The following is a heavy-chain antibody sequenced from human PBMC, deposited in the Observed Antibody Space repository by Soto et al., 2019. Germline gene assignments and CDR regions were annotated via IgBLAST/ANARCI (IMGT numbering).Heavy chain of an antibody. Sequence: EVQLVESGGVVVQPGGSLRLSCVASGFTFEDYAIHWVRQSPGKGLEWVSSISWDGSSTYYADSVKGRFTIARDNSRNSLYLQMRSLRTEDTALYYCAKEIDNSSSYYVFDYWGQGTLVTVSS. CDR1: GFTFEDYA. V-gene: IGHV3-43*01. CDR3: AKEIDNSSSYYVFDY. D-gene: IGHD3-22*01. CDR2: ISWDGSST. J-gene: IGHJ4*02.